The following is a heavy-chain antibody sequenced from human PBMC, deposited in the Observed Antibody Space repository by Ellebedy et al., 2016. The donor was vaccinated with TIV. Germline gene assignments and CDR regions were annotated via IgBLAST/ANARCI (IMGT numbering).Heavy chain of an antibody. J-gene: IGHJ5*02. D-gene: IGHD2-15*01. V-gene: IGHV3-7*01. Sequence: GGSLRLXCAASGFTFSKFWLHWVRQAPGKGLEWVANINQDASTRYYVDSVKGRFTISRDNAKNSLYLQMNTLRAEDTAVYYCAREIGGGGSAWGQGTLVTVSP. CDR3: AREIGGGGSA. CDR1: GFTFSKFW. CDR2: INQDASTR.